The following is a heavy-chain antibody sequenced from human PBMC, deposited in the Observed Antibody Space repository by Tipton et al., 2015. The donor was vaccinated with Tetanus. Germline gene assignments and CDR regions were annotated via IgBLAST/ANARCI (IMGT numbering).Heavy chain of an antibody. CDR2: VYESGDT. CDR3: ARHQSGYFTPFDS. D-gene: IGHD3-3*01. V-gene: IGHV4-39*01. Sequence: TLSLTCTVSGDPIDGGTFYWGWIRQPPGKGLEWIGSVYESGDTYYIPSLKSRVTISVDTSKNQFSLNLKSMAAADTAVYYCARHQSGYFTPFDSWGQGTLVTVSS. CDR1: GDPIDGGTFY. J-gene: IGHJ4*02.